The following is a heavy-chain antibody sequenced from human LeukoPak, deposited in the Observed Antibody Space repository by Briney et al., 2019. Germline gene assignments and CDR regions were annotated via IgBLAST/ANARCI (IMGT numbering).Heavy chain of an antibody. J-gene: IGHJ1*01. CDR3: AFATFAEYFQH. CDR1: GYTLTELS. Sequence: ASVKVSCKVSGYTLTELSMHWVRQAPGKGLEWMGGFDPEDGETIYAQKFQGRVTMTEDTSTDTAYMELSRLRSDDTAVYYCAFATFAEYFQHWGQGTLVTVSS. D-gene: IGHD3-16*01. V-gene: IGHV1-24*01. CDR2: FDPEDGET.